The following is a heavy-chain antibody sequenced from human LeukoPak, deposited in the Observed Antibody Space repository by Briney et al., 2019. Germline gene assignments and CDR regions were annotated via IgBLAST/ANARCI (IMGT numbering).Heavy chain of an antibody. CDR3: ASHYGSGSYYFPY. D-gene: IGHD3-10*01. V-gene: IGHV1-24*01. Sequence: EASVKVSCKVSGYTLTELSMHWVRQAPGKGLEWMGGFDPEDGETIYAQKFQGRVTMTEDISTDTAYMELSSLRSEDTAVYYCASHYGSGSYYFPYWGQGTLVTVSS. J-gene: IGHJ4*02. CDR2: FDPEDGET. CDR1: GYTLTELS.